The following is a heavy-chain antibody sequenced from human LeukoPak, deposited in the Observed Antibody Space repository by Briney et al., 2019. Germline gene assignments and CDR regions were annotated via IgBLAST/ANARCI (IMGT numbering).Heavy chain of an antibody. CDR2: INHSGST. CDR3: ANTMTTVTTDAFDI. J-gene: IGHJ3*02. D-gene: IGHD4-17*01. V-gene: IGHV4-34*01. CDR1: GGSFSGYY. Sequence: SGTLSLTCAVYGGSFSGYYWSWIRQPPGKGLEWIGEINHSGSTNYNPSLKSRVTISVDTSKNQFSLKLSSVTAADTAVYYCANTMTTVTTDAFDIWGQGTMVTVSS.